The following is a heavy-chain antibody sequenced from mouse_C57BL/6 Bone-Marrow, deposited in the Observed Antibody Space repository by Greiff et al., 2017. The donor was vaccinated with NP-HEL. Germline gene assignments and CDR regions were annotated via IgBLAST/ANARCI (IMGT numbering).Heavy chain of an antibody. CDR2: IYPGGGYT. CDR1: GYTFTNYW. J-gene: IGHJ1*03. CDR3: ARKFGNYYGSSDWYFDG. V-gene: IGHV1-63*01. Sequence: QVQLQQSGAELVRPGTSVKMSCKASGYTFTNYWIGWAKQRPGHGLEWIGDIYPGGGYTNYNEKFKGKATLTADKSSSTAYMQFSSLTSEDSAIYYCARKFGNYYGSSDWYFDGWGTGTTVTVSS. D-gene: IGHD1-1*01.